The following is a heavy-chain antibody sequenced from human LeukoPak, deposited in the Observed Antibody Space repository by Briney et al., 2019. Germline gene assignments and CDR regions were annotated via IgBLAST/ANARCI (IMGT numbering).Heavy chain of an antibody. CDR2: IYYSGST. CDR1: GGSISSHY. CDR3: AKQASGYDWGVYYYYYMDV. D-gene: IGHD5-12*01. J-gene: IGHJ6*03. V-gene: IGHV4-59*11. Sequence: PSETLSLTCTVSGGSISSHYWSWIRQPPGKGLEWIGYIYYSGSTNYNPSLKSRVTISVDTSKNQFSLKLSSVTAADTAVYYCAKQASGYDWGVYYYYYMDVWGKGTTVTVSS.